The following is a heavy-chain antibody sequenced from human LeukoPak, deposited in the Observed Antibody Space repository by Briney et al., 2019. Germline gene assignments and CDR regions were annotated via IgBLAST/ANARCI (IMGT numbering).Heavy chain of an antibody. CDR3: ARRHIIVADPDYFDY. V-gene: IGHV4-39*01. Sequence: PSETLSLTCTVTGASITSNGYFWSWIRQPPGKGLEWIGNVYYNGDTYYKPSLKSRVTISVDTSKRQFSLRLNSVTAADTSVYYCARRHIIVADPDYFDYRGLGTLVTVSS. D-gene: IGHD5-12*01. J-gene: IGHJ4*02. CDR1: GASITSNGYF. CDR2: VYYNGDT.